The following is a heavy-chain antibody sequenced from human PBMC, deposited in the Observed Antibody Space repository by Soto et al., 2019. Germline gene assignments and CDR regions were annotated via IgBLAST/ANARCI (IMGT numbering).Heavy chain of an antibody. J-gene: IGHJ4*02. V-gene: IGHV4-39*01. Sequence: QLQLQESGPGLVKPSETLSLTCTVSGGSISSSSYYWGWIRQPPGKGLEWIGSIYYSGSTYYNPYLKIRVTTSVDTSKNQFSLKRSSVTAADTAVYYCARGYYSGSGSYPIVAFDYWGQGTLVTVSS. CDR3: ARGYYSGSGSYPIVAFDY. D-gene: IGHD3-10*01. CDR1: GGSISSSSYY. CDR2: IYYSGST.